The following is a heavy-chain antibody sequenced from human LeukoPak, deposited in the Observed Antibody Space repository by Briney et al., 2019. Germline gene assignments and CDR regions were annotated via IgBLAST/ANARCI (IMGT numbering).Heavy chain of an antibody. Sequence: SETLSLTCTVSGGSISSGGYYWSWIRQHPGKGLEWIGYIYYSGSTYYNPSLKSRVTISVDTSKNQFSLKLSSVTAADTAVYYCASLPDSGLTIFRRWGQGTLVTVST. D-gene: IGHD3-9*01. CDR1: GGSISSGGYY. CDR3: ASLPDSGLTIFRR. V-gene: IGHV4-31*03. CDR2: IYYSGST. J-gene: IGHJ4*02.